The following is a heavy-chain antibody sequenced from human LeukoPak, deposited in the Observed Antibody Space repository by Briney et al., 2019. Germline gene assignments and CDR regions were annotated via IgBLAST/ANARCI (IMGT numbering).Heavy chain of an antibody. Sequence: PGGSLRLSCVASGLTFSSYSMNWVRQAPGKGLEWISYISSSSSTIYYADSVKGRFTISRDNSKNTLYLQMNSLRAEDTAVYYCARSATQGYWGQGTLVTVSS. V-gene: IGHV3-48*01. J-gene: IGHJ4*02. CDR2: ISSSSSTI. CDR3: ARSATQGY. D-gene: IGHD2-15*01. CDR1: GLTFSSYS.